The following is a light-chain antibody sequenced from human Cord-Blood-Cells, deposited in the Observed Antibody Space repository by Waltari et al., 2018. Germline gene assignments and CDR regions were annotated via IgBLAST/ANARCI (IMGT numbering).Light chain of an antibody. CDR1: QSVSSSY. Sequence: LSLSPGERATLSCRASQSVSSSYLAWYQQKPGQAPRLLIYGASSRATGIPDRFSGSGSGTDFTLTISRLEPEDFAVYYCQQYGSSYTFGQGTKLEIK. J-gene: IGKJ2*01. CDR3: QQYGSSYT. V-gene: IGKV3-20*01. CDR2: GAS.